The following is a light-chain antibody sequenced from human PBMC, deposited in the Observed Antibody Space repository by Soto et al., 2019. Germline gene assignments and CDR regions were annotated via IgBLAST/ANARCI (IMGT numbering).Light chain of an antibody. V-gene: IGLV1-44*01. CDR2: SNN. CDR3: AAWDDGLNGYV. CDR1: SSNIGSNT. Sequence: QSVLTQPPSASGTPGQRVTISCSGSSSNIGSNTVNWYQQLPGTAPKLLIYSNNHRPSGVPDRFSGSKSGTSASLAISGLQSEDEADYYCAAWDDGLNGYVFGTGTKVTVL. J-gene: IGLJ1*01.